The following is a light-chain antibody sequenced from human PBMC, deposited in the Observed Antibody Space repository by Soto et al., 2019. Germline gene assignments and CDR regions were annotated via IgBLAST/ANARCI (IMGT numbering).Light chain of an antibody. CDR2: GAF. Sequence: EIVLTQSPGTLSLSPGERVTLSCRASQNVDSSSVAWYQQKAGQAPRLLISGAFTRATGIPGRFRGSGSGTDFTLTISRLEPEDSAMYYCHQYGASPRTFGQGTKVEVK. CDR3: HQYGASPRT. CDR1: QNVDSSS. V-gene: IGKV3-20*01. J-gene: IGKJ1*01.